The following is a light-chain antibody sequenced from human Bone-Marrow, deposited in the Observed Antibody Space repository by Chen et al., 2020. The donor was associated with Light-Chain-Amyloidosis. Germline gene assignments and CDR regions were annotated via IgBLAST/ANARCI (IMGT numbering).Light chain of an antibody. CDR1: SGSIATNY. Sequence: NFMLTHPHSVSESPGKTVIISCTRSSGSIATNYVQWYQQRPGSSPTTVIYEDDQRPSGVPDRFSGSIDRSSNSASLTIAGLTTEDEADYYCQSYQGSSQGVFGGGTKLTVL. CDR3: QSYQGSSQGV. V-gene: IGLV6-57*01. CDR2: EDD. J-gene: IGLJ3*02.